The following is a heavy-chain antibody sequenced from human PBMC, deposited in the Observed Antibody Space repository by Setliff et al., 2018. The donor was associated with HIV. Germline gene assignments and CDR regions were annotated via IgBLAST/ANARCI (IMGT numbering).Heavy chain of an antibody. CDR1: GFTFSTYA. D-gene: IGHD3-3*01. CDR3: AKQRYYDGNDGFDV. CDR2: ISGSGYP. Sequence: GGSLRLSCVASGFTFSTYAINWVRLAPGKGLEWVSSISGSGYPYYADSGKGRFTISRDNSKNTLFLQMDSLRAEDTALYYCAKQRYYDGNDGFDVWGQGTRVTVSS. J-gene: IGHJ3*01. V-gene: IGHV3-23*01.